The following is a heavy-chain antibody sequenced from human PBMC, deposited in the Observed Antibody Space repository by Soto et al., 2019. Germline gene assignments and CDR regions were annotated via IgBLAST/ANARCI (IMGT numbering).Heavy chain of an antibody. CDR1: GGSISSYY. J-gene: IGHJ4*01. CDR3: ARLANIFDFDN. V-gene: IGHV4-4*07. Sequence: SATLSLTCSVSGGSISSYYGSWIRQPAGKGLEWIGRIYTSGSTNYNPSLKSRVTISADKSISTAYLQWSSLKASDTAMYYCARLANIFDFDNWGHGTLVTVSS. CDR2: IYTSGST. D-gene: IGHD2-21*01.